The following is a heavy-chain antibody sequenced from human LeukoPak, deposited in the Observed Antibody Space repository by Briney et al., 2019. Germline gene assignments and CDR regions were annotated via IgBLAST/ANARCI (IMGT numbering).Heavy chain of an antibody. CDR1: GGTSSSYA. V-gene: IGHV1-69*04. CDR2: IIPILGMA. CDR3: ARVGPPGVVVPAAMAPYYYGMDV. D-gene: IGHD2-2*01. Sequence: ASVKVSCKASGGTSSSYAISWVRQAPGQGLAWMGRIIPILGMANYAQKFQGRVTITADKSTSTAYMELSSLRSEDTAVYYCARVGPPGVVVPAAMAPYYYGMDVWGQGTTVTVSS. J-gene: IGHJ6*02.